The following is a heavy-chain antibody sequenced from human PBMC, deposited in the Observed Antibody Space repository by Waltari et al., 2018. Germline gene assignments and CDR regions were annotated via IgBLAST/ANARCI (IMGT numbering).Heavy chain of an antibody. CDR2: IYHTASH. V-gene: IGHV4-34*01. J-gene: IGHJ4*02. CDR1: GGSFTTNY. CDR3: ARVKSGFDS. Sequence: QVQLKQWGAGLLKISETLSLTCEVSGGSFTTNYWSWIRPSPWKGLEWIGEIYHTASHNYHPSLQNRVTISVDRSKSLFALVVTSITAADAAIYDCARVKSGFDSWGQGTVVTVSS.